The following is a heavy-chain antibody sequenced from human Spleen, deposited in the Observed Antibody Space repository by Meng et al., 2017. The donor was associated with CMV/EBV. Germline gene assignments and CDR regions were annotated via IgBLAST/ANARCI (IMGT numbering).Heavy chain of an antibody. V-gene: IGHV3-30*02. CDR3: AKDLWTFQYSTSSNLDY. D-gene: IGHD6-6*01. Sequence: GESLKISCAASDFTFSSYGMHWVRQAPGKGLEWVAFIRHDGSNTNYADSVKGRFTISRDISTNTLYLQMNSLRPEDTAVYYCAKDLWTFQYSTSSNLDYWGQGTLVTVSS. CDR1: DFTFSSYG. J-gene: IGHJ4*02. CDR2: IRHDGSNT.